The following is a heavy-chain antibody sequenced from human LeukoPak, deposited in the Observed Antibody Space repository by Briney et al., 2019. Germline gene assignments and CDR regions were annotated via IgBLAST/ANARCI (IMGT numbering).Heavy chain of an antibody. J-gene: IGHJ4*02. Sequence: PGGSLRLSCEASGYTFSSYAMHWVRQAPGKGLEWVAVISYDGSNKYYADSVKGRFTISRDNSKNTLYLQMNSLRAEDTAVYYCVRDRRAGVDCWGQGTLVTVSS. CDR1: GYTFSSYA. V-gene: IGHV3-30*14. CDR2: ISYDGSNK. CDR3: VRDRRAGVDC.